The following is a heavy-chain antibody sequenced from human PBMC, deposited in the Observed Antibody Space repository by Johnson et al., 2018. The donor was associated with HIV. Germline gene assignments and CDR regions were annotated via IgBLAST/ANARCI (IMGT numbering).Heavy chain of an antibody. CDR1: GFTFSSYA. J-gene: IGHJ3*01. V-gene: IGHV3-66*01. CDR2: FYSGGGT. CDR3: ARDLRNSGWSNGFDV. Sequence: VQLVESGGGLVQPGGSLRLSCAASGFTFSSYAMSWVRQAPGKGLEWASFFYSGGGTYYADSVKGRFTLSRDNSKNTLYLQMNSLRAEDTALYYCARDLRNSGWSNGFDVWGQGTMVTVSS. D-gene: IGHD6-19*01.